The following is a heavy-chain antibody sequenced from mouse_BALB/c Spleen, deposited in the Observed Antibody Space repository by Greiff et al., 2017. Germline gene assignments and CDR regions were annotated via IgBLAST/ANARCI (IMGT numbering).Heavy chain of an antibody. CDR3: AKEGNYFFYAMDY. CDR2: IWRGGST. J-gene: IGHJ4*01. D-gene: IGHD2-1*01. Sequence: VQVVESGPGLVAPSQSLSITCTVSGFSLTSYGVHWVRQSPGKGLEWLGVIWRGGSTDYNAAFMSRLSITKDNSKSQVFFKMNSLQADDTAIYYCAKEGNYFFYAMDYWGQGTSVTVSS. CDR1: GFSLTSYG. V-gene: IGHV2-5*01.